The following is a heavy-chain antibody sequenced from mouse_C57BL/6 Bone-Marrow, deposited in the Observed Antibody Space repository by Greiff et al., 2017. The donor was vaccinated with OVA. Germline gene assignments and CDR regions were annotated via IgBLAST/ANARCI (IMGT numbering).Heavy chain of an antibody. CDR1: GFNIKDDY. CDR3: ATFDGYYVNAMDY. D-gene: IGHD2-3*01. V-gene: IGHV14-4*01. J-gene: IGHJ4*01. CDR2: IDPENGDT. Sequence: EVQLQESGAELVRPGASVKLSCTASGFNIKDDYMPWVKQRPEQGLEWIGWIDPENGDTEYASKFQGKATITADTSSNTAYLQLSSLTSEDTAVYYCATFDGYYVNAMDYWGQGTSVTVSS.